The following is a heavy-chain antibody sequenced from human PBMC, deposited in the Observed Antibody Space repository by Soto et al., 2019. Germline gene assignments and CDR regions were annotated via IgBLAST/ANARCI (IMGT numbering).Heavy chain of an antibody. CDR2: ITPYNGNV. CDR1: GWIFTFQY. D-gene: IGHD7-27*01. J-gene: IGHJ4*02. V-gene: IGHV1-45*02. Sequence: QMQLLQSGAEVKKTGSSVKISCKTSGWIFTFQYLHWVRQAPGQGLEWLGCITPYNGNVKYAQHFQGRISIIRDNSLTPLFLELRDLRPEDTGLYYCARSATSGDQHFIDSWGQGTLVTVSS. CDR3: ARSATSGDQHFIDS.